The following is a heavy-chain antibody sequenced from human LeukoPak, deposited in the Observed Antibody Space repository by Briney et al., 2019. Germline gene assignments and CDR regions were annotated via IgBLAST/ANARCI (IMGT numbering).Heavy chain of an antibody. CDR1: GGSISSGGYY. J-gene: IGHJ5*02. D-gene: IGHD6-6*01. Sequence: SQTLSLTCTVSGGSISSGGYYWSWIRQHPGKGLEWIGYIYYSGSSYYNPSLKSRVTISVDTSKNQFSLKLSSVTAADTAVHYCARYKYGSSGGNWFDPWGQGTLVTVSS. V-gene: IGHV4-31*03. CDR3: ARYKYGSSGGNWFDP. CDR2: IYYSGSS.